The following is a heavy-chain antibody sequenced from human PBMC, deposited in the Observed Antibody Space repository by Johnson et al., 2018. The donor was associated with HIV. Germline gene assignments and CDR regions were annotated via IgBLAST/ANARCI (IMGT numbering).Heavy chain of an antibody. CDR1: GFTFSSYA. CDR3: ARENRVDAFDI. Sequence: MQLVESGGGLVQPGGSLRLSCAASGFTFSSYAMSWVRQAPGKVLEWVAGISGSGISTHYADSVKGQFTISRDNSKNTLYLQMNSRRAEDTAVYYCARENRVDAFDIWGQGTMVTVSS. D-gene: IGHD2/OR15-2a*01. CDR2: ISGSGIST. V-gene: IGHV3-23*04. J-gene: IGHJ3*02.